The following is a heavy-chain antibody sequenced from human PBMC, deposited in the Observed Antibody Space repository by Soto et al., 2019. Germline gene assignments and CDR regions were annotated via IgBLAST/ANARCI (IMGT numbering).Heavy chain of an antibody. D-gene: IGHD6-13*01. CDR3: ARGRHSREIDY. J-gene: IGHJ4*02. V-gene: IGHV4-59*12. CDR2: IYYSGST. CDR1: GGSISSYY. Sequence: PSETLSLTCTVSGGSISSYYWSWIRQPPGKGLEWIGYIYYSGSTNYNPSLKSRVTISLDTSKNQFSLQLNSVTPDDTAVYYCARGRHSREIDYWGRGALVTVSS.